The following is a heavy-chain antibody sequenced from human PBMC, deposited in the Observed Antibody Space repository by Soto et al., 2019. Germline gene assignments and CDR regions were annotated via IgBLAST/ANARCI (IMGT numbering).Heavy chain of an antibody. Sequence: QVQLQESGPGLVKPSQTLSLTCTVSGGSISSGGYYWSWIRQHPGKGLEWIGYIYYSGSTYYNPSLKSRVTISVDTSKNPFSLKLSSVTAADTAVYYCATVAANYYYYYGMDVWGQGTTVTVSS. V-gene: IGHV4-31*03. D-gene: IGHD2-15*01. CDR1: GGSISSGGYY. CDR2: IYYSGST. J-gene: IGHJ6*02. CDR3: ATVAANYYYYYGMDV.